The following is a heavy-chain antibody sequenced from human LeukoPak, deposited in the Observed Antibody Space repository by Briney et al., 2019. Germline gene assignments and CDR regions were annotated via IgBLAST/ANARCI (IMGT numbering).Heavy chain of an antibody. CDR3: ARDFTGTWAFMTTVTTGWFDP. CDR1: GGSISSYY. D-gene: IGHD4-17*01. CDR2: IYYSGST. Sequence: SETLSLTCTVSGGSISSYYWSWIRQPPGKGLEWIGYIYYSGSTNYSPSLKSRVTISVDTSKNQFSLKLSSVTAADTAVYYCARDFTGTWAFMTTVTTGWFDPWGQGTLVTVSS. J-gene: IGHJ5*02. V-gene: IGHV4-59*01.